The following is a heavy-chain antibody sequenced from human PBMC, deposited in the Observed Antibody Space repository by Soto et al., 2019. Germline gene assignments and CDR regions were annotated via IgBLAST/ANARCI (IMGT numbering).Heavy chain of an antibody. D-gene: IGHD5-12*01. Sequence: SLRLSCAASGFTFDDYAMHWVRQAPGKGLEWVSGISWNSGSIGYADSVKGRFTISRDNAKNSLYLQMNSLRAEDTALYYCAKDQVATINYFDYWGQGTLVTVSS. J-gene: IGHJ4*02. CDR1: GFTFDDYA. CDR3: AKDQVATINYFDY. CDR2: ISWNSGSI. V-gene: IGHV3-9*01.